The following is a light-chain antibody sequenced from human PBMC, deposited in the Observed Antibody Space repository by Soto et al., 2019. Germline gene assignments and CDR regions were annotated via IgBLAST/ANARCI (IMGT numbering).Light chain of an antibody. CDR2: KAS. J-gene: IGKJ5*01. CDR3: QQYNTYST. CDR1: QSISAW. Sequence: DIQMTQSPSTLSATVGDRVSINCRASQSISAWLAWYQQKPGKAPRLLIYKASTLEIGVPSRFSGSGSGTEFTLTISSRQPDDFATYYCQQYNTYSTFGQGTRLEI. V-gene: IGKV1-5*03.